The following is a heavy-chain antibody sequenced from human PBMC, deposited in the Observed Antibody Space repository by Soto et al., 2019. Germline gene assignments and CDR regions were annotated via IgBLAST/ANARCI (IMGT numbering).Heavy chain of an antibody. CDR1: GYTFTSYD. V-gene: IGHV1-46*01. D-gene: IGHD2-21*02. CDR3: ARLPYCGGDCYIQEPWFDP. J-gene: IGHJ5*02. CDR2: INPSGGST. Sequence: ASAKVSCTSSGYTFTSYDMHWVRQAPGQGLEWMGIINPSGGSTSYAQRFQGRVTMTRDTSTSTVYMELSSLRSEDTAVYYCARLPYCGGDCYIQEPWFDPWGQGTLVTVSS.